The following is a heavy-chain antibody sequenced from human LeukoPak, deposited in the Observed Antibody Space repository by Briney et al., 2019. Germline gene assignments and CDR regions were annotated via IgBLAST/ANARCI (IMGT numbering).Heavy chain of an antibody. J-gene: IGHJ4*02. CDR1: GGSISSSSYY. V-gene: IGHV4-39*01. D-gene: IGHD4-23*01. Sequence: SETLSLTCTVSGGSISSSSYYWGWIRQPPGKGLEWIGSNYYSGSTYYNPSLKSRVTISVDTSKNQFSLKLSSVTAADTAVYYCARLRMTTVARGLVFDYWGQGTLVTVSS. CDR2: NYYSGST. CDR3: ARLRMTTVARGLVFDY.